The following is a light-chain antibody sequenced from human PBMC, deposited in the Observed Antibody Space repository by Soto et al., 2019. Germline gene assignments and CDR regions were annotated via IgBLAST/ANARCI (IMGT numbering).Light chain of an antibody. Sequence: QSVLTQPASVSGSPGQSITISCTGTSSDFGGYSYVSWYQQYPGKVPKLLIYHVTYRPSGVSNRFSGSKSGNTASLTISGLQAEDEADYFCTSFTSDHLYVSGTGTKVTVL. CDR2: HVT. CDR3: TSFTSDHLYV. V-gene: IGLV2-14*03. J-gene: IGLJ1*01. CDR1: SSDFGGYSY.